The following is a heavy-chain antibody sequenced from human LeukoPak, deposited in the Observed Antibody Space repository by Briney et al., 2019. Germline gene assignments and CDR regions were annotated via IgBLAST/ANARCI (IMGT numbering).Heavy chain of an antibody. CDR2: IRYDGTNK. D-gene: IGHD2-15*01. J-gene: IGHJ6*03. Sequence: GGSLRLSCAASGFTFSSYGMHWVRQAPGKRLEWVAFIRYDGTNKYYADSVNGRFTTSRDNSKNTLHLQMNSLRAEDTAVYYCARVLRYCSGGNCYSGGLGYMDVWGKGTTVTISS. CDR3: ARVLRYCSGGNCYSGGLGYMDV. V-gene: IGHV3-30*02. CDR1: GFTFSSYG.